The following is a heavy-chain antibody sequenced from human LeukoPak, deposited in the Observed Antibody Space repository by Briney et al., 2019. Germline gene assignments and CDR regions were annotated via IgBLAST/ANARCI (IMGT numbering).Heavy chain of an antibody. CDR2: ISAYNGNT. V-gene: IGHV1-18*01. CDR1: GYTFTRYV. J-gene: IGHJ4*02. CDR3: ARGVYSSGLYYFDY. Sequence: GASVTVSCKASGYTFTRYVISWVRQAPGQGLEWMGWISAYNGNTNYAQKLQGRVTMTTDTSTSTAYMELRSLRSDDTAVYYCARGVYSSGLYYFDYWGQGTLVTVSS. D-gene: IGHD6-19*01.